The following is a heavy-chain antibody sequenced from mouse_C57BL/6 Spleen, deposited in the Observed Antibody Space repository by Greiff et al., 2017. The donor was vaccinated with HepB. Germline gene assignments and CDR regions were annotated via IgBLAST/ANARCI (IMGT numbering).Heavy chain of an antibody. CDR2: IYPGDGDT. CDR1: GYAFSSYW. CDR3: ARYGYDYSMDY. V-gene: IGHV1-80*01. J-gene: IGHJ4*01. D-gene: IGHD2-4*01. Sequence: VQLKQSGAELVKPGASVKISCKASGYAFSSYWMNWVKQRPGKGLEWIGQIYPGDGDTNYNGKFKGKATLTADKSSSTAYMQLSSLTSEDSAVYFCARYGYDYSMDYWGQGTSVTVSS.